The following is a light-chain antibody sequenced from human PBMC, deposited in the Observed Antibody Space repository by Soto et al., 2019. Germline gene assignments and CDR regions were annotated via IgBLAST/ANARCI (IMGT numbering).Light chain of an antibody. CDR1: QSVRSY. V-gene: IGKV3-20*01. CDR2: ATS. J-gene: IGKJ5*01. Sequence: EILLTQSPATLSSSPGDRVTLSCRASQSVRSYLAWYQQKPGQAPRLLIHATSSGASGIPDRLSGGGSGTVFTITINRLDPEDYAVDYYQKYGTLITFGQGTQLDIK. CDR3: QKYGTLIT.